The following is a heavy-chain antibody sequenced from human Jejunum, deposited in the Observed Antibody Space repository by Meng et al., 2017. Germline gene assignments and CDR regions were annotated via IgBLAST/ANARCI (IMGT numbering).Heavy chain of an antibody. CDR2: ISGYNVINT. D-gene: IGHD5-12*01. CDR1: GFTFSTYA. J-gene: IGHJ4*02. V-gene: IGHV3-23*01. CDR3: AKERGYGGRDLFDS. Sequence: GGSLRLSCAASGFTFSTYAMSWVRHVPGKGLEWVSSISGYNVINTYYADSVKGRFTISRDNSKNMLYLKMNSLRAEDTAVYYCAKERGYGGRDLFDSWGQGTLVTVSS.